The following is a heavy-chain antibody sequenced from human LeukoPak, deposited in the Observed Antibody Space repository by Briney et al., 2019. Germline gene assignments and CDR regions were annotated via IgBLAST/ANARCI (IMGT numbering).Heavy chain of an antibody. J-gene: IGHJ4*02. Sequence: SVNVSPMHPKDSFTGKYLYSVREDPGERLEWMGWFIANSGGTNYVQKLQGRVTMTRDTSISTAYMELSRLRSYDTAVYYCARDYKRYCSSTSCYATTVGYWGQGTLVTVSS. V-gene: IGHV1-2*02. CDR3: ARDYKRYCSSTSCYATTVGY. CDR2: FIANSGGT. D-gene: IGHD2-2*01. CDR1: KDSFTGKY.